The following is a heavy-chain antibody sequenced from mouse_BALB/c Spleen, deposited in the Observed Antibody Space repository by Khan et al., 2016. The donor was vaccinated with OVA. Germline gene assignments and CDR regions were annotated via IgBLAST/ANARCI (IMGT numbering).Heavy chain of an antibody. CDR2: IYPGSGST. Sequence: QVQLQQPGPELVKPGASVKMSCKASGYTFTDYAISWVKQRTGQGLEWIGEIYPGSGSTYYNEKFKGKATLTADKSSNTAYMQLSSLTSEDSAVYFCARFYYVNNVCYFDFWGLGSTLAVSS. CDR1: GYTFTDYA. D-gene: IGHD1-1*01. J-gene: IGHJ2*01. CDR3: ARFYYVNNVCYFDF. V-gene: IGHV1-81*01.